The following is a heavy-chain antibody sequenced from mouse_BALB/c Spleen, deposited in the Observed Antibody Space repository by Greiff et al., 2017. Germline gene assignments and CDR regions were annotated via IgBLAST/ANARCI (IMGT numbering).Heavy chain of an antibody. J-gene: IGHJ2*01. Sequence: EVKLVESGGGLVQPGGSLKLSCAASGFTFSSYGMSWVRQTPDKRLELVATINSNGGSTYYPDSVKGRFTISRDNAKNTLYLQMSSLKSEDTAMYYCARDRYYGSSYYFDYWGQGTTRTVSS. V-gene: IGHV5-6-3*01. CDR3: ARDRYYGSSYYFDY. CDR2: INSNGGST. D-gene: IGHD1-1*01. CDR1: GFTFSSYG.